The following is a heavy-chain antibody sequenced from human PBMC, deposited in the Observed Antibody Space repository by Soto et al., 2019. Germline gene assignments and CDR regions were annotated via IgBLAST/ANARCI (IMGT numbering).Heavy chain of an antibody. J-gene: IGHJ6*02. CDR3: AKDLVDVLLWFGELLHHYYYGMDV. V-gene: IGHV3-30*18. D-gene: IGHD3-10*01. CDR2: IRCNGSNT. CDR1: EFSIRSYG. Sequence: GLPMRVSSAAAEFSIRSYGMNWVSQDPGKGLEWVAAIRCNGSNTYYADSVKGRFTISRDNSKNTLYLQMNSLRAEDTAVYYCAKDLVDVLLWFGELLHHYYYGMDVWGQGTTVTVSS.